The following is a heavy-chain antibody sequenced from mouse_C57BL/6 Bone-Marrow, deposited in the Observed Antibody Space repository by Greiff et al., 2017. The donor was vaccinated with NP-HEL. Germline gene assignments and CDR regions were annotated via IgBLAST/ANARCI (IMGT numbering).Heavy chain of an antibody. CDR1: GYSITSGYY. D-gene: IGHD2-3*01. J-gene: IGHJ2*01. CDR2: ISYDGSN. Sequence: DVKLQESGPGLVKPSQSLSLTCSVTGYSITSGYYWNWIRQFPGNKLEWMGYISYDGSNNYNPSLKNRISITRDTSKNQFFLKLNSVTTEDTATYYCARPDGYGYLDYWGQGTTLTVSS. CDR3: ARPDGYGYLDY. V-gene: IGHV3-6*01.